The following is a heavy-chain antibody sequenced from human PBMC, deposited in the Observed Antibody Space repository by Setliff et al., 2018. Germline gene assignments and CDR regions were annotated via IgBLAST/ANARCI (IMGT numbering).Heavy chain of an antibody. J-gene: IGHJ3*02. CDR1: GGSISSSSYY. V-gene: IGHV4-39*07. Sequence: PSETLSLTCTVSGGSISSSSYYWGWIRQPPGKGLEWIGSIYYRGSTYYNPSLKSRVTISIDTSKTQFSLKLSSVTAADTAVYYCARDLYDYVWGTYRYHDAFDIWGQGTMVTVSS. D-gene: IGHD3-16*02. CDR2: IYYRGST. CDR3: ARDLYDYVWGTYRYHDAFDI.